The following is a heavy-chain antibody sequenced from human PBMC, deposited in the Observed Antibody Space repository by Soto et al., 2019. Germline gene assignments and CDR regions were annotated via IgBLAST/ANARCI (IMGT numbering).Heavy chain of an antibody. D-gene: IGHD5-12*01. CDR3: VMDITPPYFYTAMEV. CDR1: GITFSDYY. CDR2: ISNSGSTT. V-gene: IGHV3-11*01. Sequence: PGGYLRLSWSASGITFSDYYLSWVRQAPGKGLEWISYISNSGSTTYYVESVKGRFTISRDKSKSSLFLQMNSLKAEDTAVYYCVMDITPPYFYTAMEVWGQGTTVTVSS. J-gene: IGHJ6*02.